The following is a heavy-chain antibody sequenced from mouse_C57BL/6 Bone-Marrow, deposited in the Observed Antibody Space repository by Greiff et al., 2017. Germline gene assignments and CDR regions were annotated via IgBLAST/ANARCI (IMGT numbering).Heavy chain of an antibody. V-gene: IGHV3-6*01. CDR3: ARDYDYDYYAMDY. D-gene: IGHD2-4*01. CDR1: GYSITSGYY. Sequence: EVQLVESGPGLVKPSQSLSLTCSVTGYSITSGYYWNWIRQFPGNKLEWMGYISYDGSNNYNPSLKNRISITRDTSKNQFFLKLNSVTTEDTATYYCARDYDYDYYAMDYWGQGTSVTVSS. CDR2: ISYDGSN. J-gene: IGHJ4*01.